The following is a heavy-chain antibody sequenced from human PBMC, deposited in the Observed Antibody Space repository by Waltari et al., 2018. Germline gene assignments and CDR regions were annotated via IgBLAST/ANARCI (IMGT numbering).Heavy chain of an antibody. CDR1: GGSISSYY. D-gene: IGHD2-15*01. CDR2: IYYSGST. CDR3: ARVGLAASYYYYYMDV. Sequence: QVQLQESGPGLVKPSETLSLTCTVSGGSISSYYWSWIRQPPGKGLEWIGYIYYSGSTNYNPSLKSRVTISVDTSKNQFSLKPSSVTAADTAVYYCARVGLAASYYYYYMDVWGKGTTVTVSS. J-gene: IGHJ6*03. V-gene: IGHV4-59*01.